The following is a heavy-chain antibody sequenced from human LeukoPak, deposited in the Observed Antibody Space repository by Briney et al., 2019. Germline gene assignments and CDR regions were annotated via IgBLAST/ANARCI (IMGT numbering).Heavy chain of an antibody. CDR1: GGSINDYY. D-gene: IGHD4-23*01. CDR2: IYYSGST. CDR3: ARRHYGGNGYDY. J-gene: IGHJ4*02. Sequence: SETLSLTCTVSGGSINDYYWGWIRQPPGKGLEWIGSIYYSGSTYYNPSLKSRVTISVDTSKNQFSLNLSSVTAADTAVYYCARRHYGGNGYDYWGQGTLVTVSS. V-gene: IGHV4-39*01.